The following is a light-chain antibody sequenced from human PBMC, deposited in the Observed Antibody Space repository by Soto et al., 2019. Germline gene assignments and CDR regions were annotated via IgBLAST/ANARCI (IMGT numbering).Light chain of an antibody. CDR3: SSYTSSSTIYV. Sequence: QSALTQPASVSGSPGQSITISCTGTSSDVGGYNYVSWYQQHPGKAPKLMIYDVSNRPSGVSNRFSGSKSGNTASLTISWLQAEDEADYYCSSYTSSSTIYVFGTGTKLTV. CDR2: DVS. CDR1: SSDVGGYNY. J-gene: IGLJ1*01. V-gene: IGLV2-14*01.